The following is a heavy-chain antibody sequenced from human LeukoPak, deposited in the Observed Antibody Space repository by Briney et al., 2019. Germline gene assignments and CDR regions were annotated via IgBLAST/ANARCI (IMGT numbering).Heavy chain of an antibody. CDR1: GFTFSSYA. Sequence: PGGSLRLSCAASGFTFSSYAMHWVRQAPGKGLEWVAVISYDGSNKYYADSVKGRFTISRDNSKNTLYLQMNSLRAEDTAVYYCARDLGHAGTIPDYWGQGTLVTVSS. D-gene: IGHD6-13*01. J-gene: IGHJ4*02. V-gene: IGHV3-30-3*01. CDR2: ISYDGSNK. CDR3: ARDLGHAGTIPDY.